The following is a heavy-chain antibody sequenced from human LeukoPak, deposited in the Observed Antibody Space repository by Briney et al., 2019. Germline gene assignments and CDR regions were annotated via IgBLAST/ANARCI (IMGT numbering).Heavy chain of an antibody. Sequence: GGSLRLSCAASGFTFSNYAMTSVRQAPGKGLEWASSISGNSANTYYADSVKGRFTVSRANSKNILYLQMNSLGVEDTAVYFCAKGVRLWFAFYFDYWGQGTLATVSS. D-gene: IGHD3-10*01. J-gene: IGHJ4*02. V-gene: IGHV3-23*01. CDR3: AKGVRLWFAFYFDY. CDR1: GFTFSNYA. CDR2: ISGNSANT.